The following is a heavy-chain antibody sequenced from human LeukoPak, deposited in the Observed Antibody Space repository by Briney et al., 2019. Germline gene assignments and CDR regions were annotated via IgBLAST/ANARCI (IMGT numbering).Heavy chain of an antibody. Sequence: GGSLRLSCAASGYTFSRYWMHWVRQGPGKGLVWVSRINEDGSPTSYAESVRGRFTISRDNAKNTLYLQMNSLRAEDAAVYYCTTDTFGARDSWGQGTLVTVSS. D-gene: IGHD3-10*01. CDR1: GYTFSRYW. V-gene: IGHV3-74*01. CDR2: INEDGSPT. CDR3: TTDTFGARDS. J-gene: IGHJ4*02.